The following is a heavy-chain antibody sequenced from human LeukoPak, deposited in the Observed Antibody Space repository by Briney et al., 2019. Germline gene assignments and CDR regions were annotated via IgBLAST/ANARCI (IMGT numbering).Heavy chain of an antibody. CDR2: IYPGDSDT. J-gene: IGHJ3*02. CDR3: ARHWGDIAGAGTGAFDI. D-gene: IGHD6-13*01. V-gene: IGHV5-51*01. Sequence: GESLKISCKGSGYSFISYWIGWVRQMPGKGLEWMGIIYPGDSDTRYSPSFQGQVTMLADKSITTAHLQWSSLKASDTAMYYCARHWGDIAGAGTGAFDIWGQGTKVTVSS. CDR1: GYSFISYW.